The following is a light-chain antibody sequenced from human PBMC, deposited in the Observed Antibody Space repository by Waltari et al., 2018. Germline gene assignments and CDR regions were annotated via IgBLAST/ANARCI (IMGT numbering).Light chain of an antibody. Sequence: SYELPPPPSVSVSPGQTATITCSGDALPKQFAFWYQQKPGQAPVLVTYKDPERPSGIPDRFSGSTSGTTVTLTSSGVQAEDEADYYCQSADSTSTHVVFGGGTKLTVL. V-gene: IGLV3-25*03. J-gene: IGLJ2*01. CDR3: QSADSTSTHVV. CDR1: ALPKQF. CDR2: KDP.